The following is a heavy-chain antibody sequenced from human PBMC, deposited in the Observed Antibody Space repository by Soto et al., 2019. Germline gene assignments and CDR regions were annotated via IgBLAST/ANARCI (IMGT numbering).Heavy chain of an antibody. CDR2: INAGNGNT. Sequence: ASVKVSCKASGYTFTSYAMHWVRQAPGQRLEWMGWINAGNGNTKYSQKFQGRVTITRDTSASTAYMELSSLRSEDTAVYYCARGTTNLIAVAGVYYYYYGMDVWGQGTTVTVSS. J-gene: IGHJ6*02. V-gene: IGHV1-3*01. CDR1: GYTFTSYA. D-gene: IGHD6-19*01. CDR3: ARGTTNLIAVAGVYYYYYGMDV.